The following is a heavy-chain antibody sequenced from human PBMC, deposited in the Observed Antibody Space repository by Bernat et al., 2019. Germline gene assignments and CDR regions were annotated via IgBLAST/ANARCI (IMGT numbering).Heavy chain of an antibody. CDR1: GFTFSSYG. CDR3: ARDAPYSSSWFYYFDY. D-gene: IGHD6-13*01. Sequence: QVQLVESGGGVVQPGRSLRLSCAASGFTFSSYGMHWVRQAPGKGLEWVAVISYDGSNRDYADSVKGRFTISRDNSKNTLYLQMNSLRAEDTAVYYCARDAPYSSSWFYYFDYWGQGTLVTVSS. CDR2: ISYDGSNR. J-gene: IGHJ4*02. V-gene: IGHV3-30*03.